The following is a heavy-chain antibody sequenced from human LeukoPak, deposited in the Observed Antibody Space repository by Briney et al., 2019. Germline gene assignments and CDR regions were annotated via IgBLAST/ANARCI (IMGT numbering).Heavy chain of an antibody. CDR1: GFTFSSYA. V-gene: IGHV3-30*04. CDR3: ARDRVSYCSGGSCSPNDY. D-gene: IGHD2-15*01. CDR2: MSYDGSNK. Sequence: PGGSLRLSCAASGFTFSSYAMHWVRQAPGKGLEWVAVMSYDGSNKYYADSVKGRFTISRDNSKNTLYLQMNSLRAEDTAVYYCARDRVSYCSGGSCSPNDYWGQGTLVTVSS. J-gene: IGHJ4*02.